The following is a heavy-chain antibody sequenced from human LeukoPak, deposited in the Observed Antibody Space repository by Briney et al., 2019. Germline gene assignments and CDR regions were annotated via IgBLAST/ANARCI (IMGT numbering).Heavy chain of an antibody. Sequence: GGSLRLSCTASGFTFGDYAMSWIRQAPGKGLEWVGFIRSKAYGETADYAASVKGRFTISGDDSKAIAYLQMNSLKTEDTAVYHCTRDRGAYNLYDYWGQGTLVTVSS. D-gene: IGHD1-1*01. V-gene: IGHV3-49*03. CDR2: IRSKAYGETA. J-gene: IGHJ4*02. CDR1: GFTFGDYA. CDR3: TRDRGAYNLYDY.